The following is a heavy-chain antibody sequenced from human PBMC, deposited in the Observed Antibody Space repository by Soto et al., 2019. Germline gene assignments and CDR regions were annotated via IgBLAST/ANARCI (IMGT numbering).Heavy chain of an antibody. V-gene: IGHV3-64*04. D-gene: IGHD2-8*02. CDR1: GFTFSTYG. CDR3: ARDSGPRGYDAFDI. J-gene: IGHJ3*02. Sequence: GGSLRLSCAASGFTFSTYGMHWVRQAPGKGLEYVSAISSNGSSTYYANSVKGRFTISRDNAKNTLYLQMNSLRVEDTAVYYCARDSGPRGYDAFDIWGQGTMVTVSS. CDR2: ISSNGSST.